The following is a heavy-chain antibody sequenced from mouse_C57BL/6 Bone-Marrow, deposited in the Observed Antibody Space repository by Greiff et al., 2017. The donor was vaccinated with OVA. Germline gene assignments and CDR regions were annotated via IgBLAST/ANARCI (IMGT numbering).Heavy chain of an antibody. D-gene: IGHD1-1*01. J-gene: IGHJ2*01. Sequence: LQESGAELVKPGASVKISCKASGYAFSSYWMNWVKQRPGKGLEWIGQIYPGDGDTNYNGKFKGKATLTADKSSSTAYMQLSSLTSEDSAVYFCARDGYYYGSSYNYWGQGTTLTVSS. CDR2: IYPGDGDT. V-gene: IGHV1-80*01. CDR1: GYAFSSYW. CDR3: ARDGYYYGSSYNY.